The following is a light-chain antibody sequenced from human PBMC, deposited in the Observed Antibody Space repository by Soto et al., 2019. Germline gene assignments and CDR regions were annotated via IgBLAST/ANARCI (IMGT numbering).Light chain of an antibody. V-gene: IGKV1-5*03. J-gene: IGKJ1*01. CDR3: QHHNSYPAT. CDR1: QSISTW. Sequence: DIQMTQSPSTLSASVGDRVTITCRASQSISTWLAWYQQKPGKAPKLLIYMASTLESGVPSRFSGSASVTEFTLTNSSLQTDDCAPSYCQHHNSYPATFGQGTNVEIK. CDR2: MAS.